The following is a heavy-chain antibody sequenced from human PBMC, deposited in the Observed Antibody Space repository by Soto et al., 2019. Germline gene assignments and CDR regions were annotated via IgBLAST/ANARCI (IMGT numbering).Heavy chain of an antibody. CDR3: ARDGEWELQPDFDY. Sequence: EVQLVESGGGLVQPGGSLRLSCAASGFTFSSYWMHWVRQAPGKGLVWVSRINSDGSSTSYTDSVKGRFTISRDNAKNTLYLQMNSLRAEDTAVYYCARDGEWELQPDFDYWGQGTLVTVSS. CDR2: INSDGSST. J-gene: IGHJ4*02. V-gene: IGHV3-74*01. CDR1: GFTFSSYW. D-gene: IGHD1-26*01.